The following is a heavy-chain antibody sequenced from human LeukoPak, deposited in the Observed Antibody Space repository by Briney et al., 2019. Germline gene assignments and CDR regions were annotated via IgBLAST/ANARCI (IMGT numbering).Heavy chain of an antibody. Sequence: GGSLRLSCAASGFTFSNFCLHWVRQAPGKGLEWVSLIASDGSNINYADSEPGRFTISRNNAKNTLYLQMNTLRAEDTAVYYCAGGGHSSFDYWGQGALVTVSS. CDR1: GFTFSNFC. CDR3: AGGGHSSFDY. J-gene: IGHJ4*02. V-gene: IGHV3-74*01. D-gene: IGHD3-16*01. CDR2: IASDGSNI.